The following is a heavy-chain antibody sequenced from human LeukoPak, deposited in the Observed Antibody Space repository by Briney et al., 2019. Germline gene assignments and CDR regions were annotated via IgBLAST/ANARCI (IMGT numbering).Heavy chain of an antibody. CDR1: GYTFTSYD. V-gene: IGHV1-8*01. J-gene: IGHJ4*02. CDR3: VAMVRGDSYDY. D-gene: IGHD3-10*01. CDR2: MNPNSGNT. Sequence: ASVKVSCKASGYTFTSYDINWVRQATGQGLEWMGWMNPNSGNTGYAQKFQGRVTMTRNTSISTAYMELRSLRSDDTAVYYCVAMVRGDSYDYWGQGTLVTVSS.